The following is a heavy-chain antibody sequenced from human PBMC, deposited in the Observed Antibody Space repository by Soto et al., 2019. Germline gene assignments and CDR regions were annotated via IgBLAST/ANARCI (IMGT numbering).Heavy chain of an antibody. J-gene: IGHJ6*02. Sequence: QVQLQESGPGLVKPSGTLSLTCAVSGGSISSSNWWSWVRQPPGKGLEWIGEIYHSGSTNYNPSLKSRVTISVDKAKNQFSLKLSSVTAADTAVYYCASLLGGSNNGYYYYYGMDVWGQGTTVTVS. CDR1: GGSISSSNW. D-gene: IGHD1-26*01. V-gene: IGHV4-4*02. CDR3: ASLLGGSNNGYYYYYGMDV. CDR2: IYHSGST.